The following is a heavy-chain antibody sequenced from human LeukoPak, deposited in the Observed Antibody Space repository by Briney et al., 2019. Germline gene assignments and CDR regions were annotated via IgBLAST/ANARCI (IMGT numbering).Heavy chain of an antibody. V-gene: IGHV4-59*08. D-gene: IGHD2/OR15-2a*01. Sequence: PSETLSLTCAVSGGSISGYFWSWSRQPPGKGLEWIGYIYYTGSTIYNPSLRSRVTMSVDVSKNQFSLDLTSVTAADTAGYYCARHDPVGHFLRGMDVWGQGTTVTVSS. CDR1: GGSISGYF. CDR3: ARHDPVGHFLRGMDV. CDR2: IYYTGST. J-gene: IGHJ6*02.